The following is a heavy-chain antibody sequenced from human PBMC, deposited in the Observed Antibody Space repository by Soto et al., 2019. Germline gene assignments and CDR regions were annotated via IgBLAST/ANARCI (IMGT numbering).Heavy chain of an antibody. Sequence: QPGGSLRLSCAASGFTFSSYAMSWVRQAPGKGLEWVSAISGSGGSTYYADSVKGRFTISRDNSKNTLYLQMNSLRAEHTAVYYCAKPIAVAGERYYYYYYGMDVWGQGTTVTV. CDR2: ISGSGGST. CDR1: GFTFSSYA. J-gene: IGHJ6*02. V-gene: IGHV3-23*01. D-gene: IGHD6-19*01. CDR3: AKPIAVAGERYYYYYYGMDV.